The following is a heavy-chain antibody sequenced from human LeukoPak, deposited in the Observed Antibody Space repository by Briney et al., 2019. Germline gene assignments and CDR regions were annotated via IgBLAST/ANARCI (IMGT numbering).Heavy chain of an antibody. V-gene: IGHV3-7*04. CDR3: ARDLGYCTGGTCYSVLDY. J-gene: IGHJ4*02. CDR1: GFTFSSYS. Sequence: GGSLRLSCAASGFTFSSYSMNWVRQAPGTGLEWVANIKEDGSEKYYVDSVKGRFTISRDNAKNSLYLQMNSLRAEDTAVYYCARDLGYCTGGTCYSVLDYWGQGTLVTVSS. CDR2: IKEDGSEK. D-gene: IGHD2-15*01.